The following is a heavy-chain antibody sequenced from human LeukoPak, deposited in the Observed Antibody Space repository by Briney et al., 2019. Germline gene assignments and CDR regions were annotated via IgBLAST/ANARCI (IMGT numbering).Heavy chain of an antibody. J-gene: IGHJ4*02. CDR2: LYYSGTT. CDR1: GGSISSSSYF. CDR3: ATNNYGPSRFDY. V-gene: IGHV4-39*01. Sequence: SETLSLTCTVSGGSISSSSYFWGWIRQPPGRGLEWIGTLYYSGTTSYNPSLQSRVTISVDTSKNQFSLKLSSMTAADTAVYYCATNNYGPSRFDYWGQGTLVTVSS. D-gene: IGHD4-17*01.